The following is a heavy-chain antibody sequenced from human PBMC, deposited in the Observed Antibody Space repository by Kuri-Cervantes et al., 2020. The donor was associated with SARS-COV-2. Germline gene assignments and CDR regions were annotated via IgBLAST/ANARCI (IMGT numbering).Heavy chain of an antibody. CDR3: ARGIAVAGAKYFDY. D-gene: IGHD6-19*01. Sequence: SETLSLTCTVSGGSISSGSYYWTWIRQPAGKGLEWIGRLYTSGSTNYNPSLKSRATISADTSKNQFSLNLSSVTAADTAVYYCARGIAVAGAKYFDYWGQGTLVTVSS. CDR2: LYTSGST. V-gene: IGHV4-61*02. CDR1: GGSISSGSYY. J-gene: IGHJ4*02.